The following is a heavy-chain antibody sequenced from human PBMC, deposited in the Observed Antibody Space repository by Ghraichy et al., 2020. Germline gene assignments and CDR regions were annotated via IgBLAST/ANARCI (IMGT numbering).Heavy chain of an antibody. Sequence: SQTLSLTCAISGDSVSSNSAAWNWIRQSPSRGLEWLGRTYYRSKWYSDYAVSVKSRISINPDTSKNQFSLQLSFVTPEDTAVYFCAREYYYGSGGARTDYWGQGTLVTVSS. J-gene: IGHJ4*02. CDR2: TYYRSKWYS. CDR1: GDSVSSNSAA. CDR3: AREYYYGSGGARTDY. D-gene: IGHD3-10*01. V-gene: IGHV6-1*01.